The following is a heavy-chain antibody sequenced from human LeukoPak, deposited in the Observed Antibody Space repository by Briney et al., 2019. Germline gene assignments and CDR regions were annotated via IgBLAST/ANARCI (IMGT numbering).Heavy chain of an antibody. CDR2: ISAYNGNT. CDR1: GYTFTGYY. V-gene: IGHV1-18*04. Sequence: GASVKVSCKVSGYTFTGYYMHWVRQAPGQGLEWMGWISAYNGNTNYAQKLQGRVTMTTDTSTSTAYMELRSLRSDDTAVYYCARDQNGVWLVPVYWGQGTLVTVSS. CDR3: ARDQNGVWLVPVY. D-gene: IGHD6-19*01. J-gene: IGHJ4*02.